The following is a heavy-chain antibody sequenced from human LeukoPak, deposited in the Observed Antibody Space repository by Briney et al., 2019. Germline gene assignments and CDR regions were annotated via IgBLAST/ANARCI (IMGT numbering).Heavy chain of an antibody. Sequence: PSETLSLTCAVYGGSFSGYYWSWLRQPPGKGLEWIGYIYYSGSTNYNPSLKSRVTISVDTSKNQFSLKLSSVTAADTAVYYCARQGLDDTWVYYYMDGWGKGTTVTVSS. CDR3: ARQGLDDTWVYYYMDG. V-gene: IGHV4-59*01. D-gene: IGHD3-22*01. CDR1: GGSFSGYY. CDR2: IYYSGST. J-gene: IGHJ6*03.